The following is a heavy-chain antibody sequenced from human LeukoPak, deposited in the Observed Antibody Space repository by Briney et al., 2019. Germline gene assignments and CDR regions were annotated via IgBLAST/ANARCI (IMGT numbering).Heavy chain of an antibody. CDR2: IIPIFGTA. D-gene: IGHD3-3*01. V-gene: IGHV1-69*05. CDR1: GGTFSSYA. Sequence: ASVKVSCKASGGTFSSYAISWVRQAPGQGLEWMGGIIPIFGTANYAQKFQGRVTITTDESTSTAYMELSSLRSEDTAVYYCARGTYYDFWSGYSPDGGSPTDYWGQGTLVTVSS. J-gene: IGHJ4*02. CDR3: ARGTYYDFWSGYSPDGGSPTDY.